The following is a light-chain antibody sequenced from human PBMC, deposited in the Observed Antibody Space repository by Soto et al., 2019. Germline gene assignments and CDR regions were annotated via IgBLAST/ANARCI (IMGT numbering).Light chain of an antibody. V-gene: IGKV3-15*01. CDR3: QQYNDWPRT. CDR1: QSVTSN. CDR2: GAS. J-gene: IGKJ1*01. Sequence: EIMMTQSLATLSGSPGERATLSCRASQSVTSNLAWLQQKPGQAPRLLIYGASTRATGIPARFSGSGSGTEFTLTISSLQSEDFAVYYCQQYNDWPRTFGQGTKVDIK.